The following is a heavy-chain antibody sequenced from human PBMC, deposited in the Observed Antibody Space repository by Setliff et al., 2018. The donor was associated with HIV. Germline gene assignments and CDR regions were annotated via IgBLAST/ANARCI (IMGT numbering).Heavy chain of an antibody. Sequence: SVKVSCKGSGHTFTDYSIHWVRQAPGQGLEWMGWMNPNSGNTGYAQKFQGRVTMTRNTSISTAYMELSSLRSEDTAVYFCAKAHWDPLSPNYWGQGTTVTVSS. J-gene: IGHJ6*02. CDR3: AKAHWDPLSPNY. D-gene: IGHD4-4*01. CDR1: GHTFTDYS. CDR2: MNPNSGNT. V-gene: IGHV1-8*02.